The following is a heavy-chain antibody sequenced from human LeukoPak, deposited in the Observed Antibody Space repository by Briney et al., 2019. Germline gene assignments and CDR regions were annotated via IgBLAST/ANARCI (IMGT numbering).Heavy chain of an antibody. CDR3: ARDLGDDLTTVTTGNWFDP. Sequence: ASVKVSCKASGYTFTSYGISWVRQAPGQGSEWMGWISAYNGNTNYAQKFRDRVTMTTDASTSTAYMGLRSLSSDDTAVYYCARDLGDDLTTVTTGNWFDPWGQGTQVTVSS. CDR2: ISAYNGNT. D-gene: IGHD4-17*01. CDR1: GYTFTSYG. J-gene: IGHJ5*02. V-gene: IGHV1-18*01.